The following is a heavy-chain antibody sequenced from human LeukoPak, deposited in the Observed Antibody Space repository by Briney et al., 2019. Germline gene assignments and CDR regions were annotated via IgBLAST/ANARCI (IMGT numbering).Heavy chain of an antibody. J-gene: IGHJ4*02. D-gene: IGHD3-10*01. V-gene: IGHV3-9*01. CDR1: GFTFDDYA. Sequence: GGSLRLSCAASGFTFDDYAMHWVRQAPGKGLEWVSGISWNSGSIGYADSVKGRFTASRDNSKNTLYLQMNSLRAEDTAVYYCAKDLYYYGSDYWGQGTLVTVSS. CDR3: AKDLYYYGSDY. CDR2: ISWNSGSI.